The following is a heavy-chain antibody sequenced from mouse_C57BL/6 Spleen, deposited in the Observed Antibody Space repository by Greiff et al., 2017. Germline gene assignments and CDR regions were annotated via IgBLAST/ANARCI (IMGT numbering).Heavy chain of an antibody. CDR2: INPGSGGT. CDR3: ARSNWDGQFDY. Sequence: QVQLKQSGAELVRPGTSVKVSCKASGYAFTNYLIEWVKQRPGQGLEWIGVINPGSGGTNYNEKFKGKATLTADKSSSTAYMQLSSLTSEDSAVYFCARSNWDGQFDYWGQGTTLTVSS. CDR1: GYAFTNYL. J-gene: IGHJ2*01. V-gene: IGHV1-54*01. D-gene: IGHD4-1*01.